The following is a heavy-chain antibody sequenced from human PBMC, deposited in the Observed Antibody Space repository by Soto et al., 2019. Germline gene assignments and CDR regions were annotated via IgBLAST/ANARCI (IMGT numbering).Heavy chain of an antibody. Sequence: QVQLVESGGGVVQPGRSLRLSCAASGFTFSSYAMHWVHQAPGKGLEWVAVISYDGSNKYYADSVKGRFTISRDNSKNTLYLQMNSLRAEDTAVYYCARGRGTFDYWGQGTLVTVSS. J-gene: IGHJ4*02. CDR2: ISYDGSNK. V-gene: IGHV3-30-3*01. D-gene: IGHD1-26*01. CDR3: ARGRGTFDY. CDR1: GFTFSSYA.